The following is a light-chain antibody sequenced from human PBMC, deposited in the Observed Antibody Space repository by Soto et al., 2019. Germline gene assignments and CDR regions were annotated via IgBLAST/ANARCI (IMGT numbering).Light chain of an antibody. CDR2: GAS. J-gene: IGKJ1*01. Sequence: EIVLTQSPATLSLSPGERATLSCRASQNVSSNLLVWYQQHPGQAPRLLIYGASTRATGIPARFSGSGSGTDFTLTISSLEPEDFAVYYCQQRFNWPPWTFGQGTKVDIK. CDR1: QNVSSN. V-gene: IGKV3-11*01. CDR3: QQRFNWPPWT.